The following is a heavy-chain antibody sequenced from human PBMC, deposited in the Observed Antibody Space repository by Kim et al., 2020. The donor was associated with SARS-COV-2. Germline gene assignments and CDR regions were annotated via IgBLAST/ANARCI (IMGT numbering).Heavy chain of an antibody. D-gene: IGHD3-16*01. CDR3: ARGKWGWGYYYYYMDV. V-gene: IGHV3-66*01. J-gene: IGHJ6*03. Sequence: SVKGRFTISRDNSTNTLYLQMNSLRAEDTAVYYCARGKWGWGYYYYYMDVWGKGTTVTVSS.